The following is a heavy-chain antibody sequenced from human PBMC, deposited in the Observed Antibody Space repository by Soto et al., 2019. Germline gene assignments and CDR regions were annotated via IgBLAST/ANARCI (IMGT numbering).Heavy chain of an antibody. CDR2: IIPIFGTA. CDR1: GGTFSSYA. V-gene: IGHV1-69*13. D-gene: IGHD3-9*01. Sequence: GASVKVSCKASGGTFSSYAISWVRQAPGQGLEWMGGIIPIFGTANYAQKFQGRVTITADESTSTAYMELSSLRSEDTAVYYCASGGNDILTGYGMDVWGQGTTVTVSS. J-gene: IGHJ6*02. CDR3: ASGGNDILTGYGMDV.